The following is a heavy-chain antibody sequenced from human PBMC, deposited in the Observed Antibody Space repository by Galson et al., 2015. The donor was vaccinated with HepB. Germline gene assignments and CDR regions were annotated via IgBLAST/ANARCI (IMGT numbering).Heavy chain of an antibody. V-gene: IGHV1-2*02. D-gene: IGHD2-2*02. CDR3: ASFKKVVPAAIAGYDAFDI. CDR1: GYTFTGYY. Sequence: SVKVSCKASGYTFTGYYMHWVRQAPGQGLEWMGWINPNSGGTNYAQKFQGRVTMTRDTSISTAYMELSRLRSDDTAVYYCASFKKVVPAAIAGYDAFDIWGQGTMVTVSS. CDR2: INPNSGGT. J-gene: IGHJ3*02.